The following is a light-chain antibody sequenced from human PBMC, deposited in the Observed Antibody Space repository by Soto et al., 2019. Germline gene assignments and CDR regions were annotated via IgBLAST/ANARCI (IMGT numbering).Light chain of an antibody. CDR1: QSVSNKY. CDR3: QQYGSSPPYT. V-gene: IGKV3-20*01. Sequence: EVVLTQSPGTLSLSPGERATLSCRASQSVSNKYLAWYQQKPGQAPRLLIFGSSDRATGIPDRFSGSGSGTDFTLTMSRPEPEDFAVYYCQQYGSSPPYTFGQGTKLEIK. J-gene: IGKJ2*01. CDR2: GSS.